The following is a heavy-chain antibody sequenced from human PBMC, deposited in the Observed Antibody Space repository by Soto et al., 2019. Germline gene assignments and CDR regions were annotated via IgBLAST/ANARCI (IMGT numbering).Heavy chain of an antibody. V-gene: IGHV1-2*02. J-gene: IGHJ6*02. CDR3: ESAFHELDLQLLTMDV. CDR1: GYTFTGYY. D-gene: IGHD1-7*01. Sequence: GASVKVSCTASGYTFTGYYMHWVRQAPGQGLEWMGCINPNSGGTNYAQNFQGRVTMTRETSSSTAYMELSRLRSGDTAVYYCESAFHELDLQLLTMDVWGQGTTVTVSS. CDR2: INPNSGGT.